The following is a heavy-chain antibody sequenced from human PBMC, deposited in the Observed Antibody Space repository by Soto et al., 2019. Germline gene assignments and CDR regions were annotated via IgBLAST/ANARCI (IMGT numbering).Heavy chain of an antibody. J-gene: IGHJ6*02. CDR2: IIPIFGTA. D-gene: IGHD2-2*01. CDR1: GGTFSSYA. CDR3: ARNRAQLPVRYYYGMDV. V-gene: IGHV1-69*01. Sequence: SVKVSCKASGGTFSSYAISWVRQAPVQGLEWMGGIIPIFGTANYAQKFQGRVTITADESTSTAYMELSSLRSEDTAVYYCARNRAQLPVRYYYGMDVWGQGTTVTVSS.